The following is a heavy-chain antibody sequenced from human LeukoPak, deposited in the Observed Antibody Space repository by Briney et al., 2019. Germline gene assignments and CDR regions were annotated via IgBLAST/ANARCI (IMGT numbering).Heavy chain of an antibody. D-gene: IGHD4-17*01. CDR3: AREYYGDYFQYYFDY. Sequence: SETLSLTCAVYGGSFSGYYWSWLRQPPGKGLEWIGEINHSGSTNYNPSLKSRVTISVDTSKNQFSLKLSSVTAADTAVYYCAREYYGDYFQYYFDYWGQGTLVTVSS. J-gene: IGHJ4*02. CDR1: GGSFSGYY. V-gene: IGHV4-34*01. CDR2: INHSGST.